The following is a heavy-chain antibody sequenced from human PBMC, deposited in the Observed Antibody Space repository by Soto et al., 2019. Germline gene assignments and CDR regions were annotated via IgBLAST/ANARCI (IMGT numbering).Heavy chain of an antibody. CDR2: INHSGRT. CDR1: GGSFSCFF. Sequence: SETLSLTCAVHGGSFSCFFWTWTRQSPGRGLEWIGEINHSGRTNHNPSLKSRVTISVDTSKKQFSLNLRSVTAADTAVYYCARGSYYYDNSGYFHWGPGTLVTVSS. D-gene: IGHD3-22*01. CDR3: ARGSYYYDNSGYFH. V-gene: IGHV4-34*01. J-gene: IGHJ4*02.